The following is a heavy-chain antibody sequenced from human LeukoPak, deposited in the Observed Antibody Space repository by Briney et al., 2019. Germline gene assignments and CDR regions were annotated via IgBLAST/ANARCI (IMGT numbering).Heavy chain of an antibody. CDR3: ARYNDIAVGDSFDV. CDR2: IRYDGGQT. CDR1: GFSFNREW. J-gene: IGHJ3*01. D-gene: IGHD2-15*01. Sequence: GGSLRLPCAASGFSFNREWTVWVRQAPGKGLEWVATIRYDGGQTMYLDSVRGRFTTSRDNARSSLYLQMNSLRVEDTAVYYCARYNDIAVGDSFDVWGRGTKVTVSS. V-gene: IGHV3-7*01.